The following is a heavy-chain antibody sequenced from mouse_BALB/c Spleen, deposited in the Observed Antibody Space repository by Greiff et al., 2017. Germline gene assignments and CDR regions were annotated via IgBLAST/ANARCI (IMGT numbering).Heavy chain of an antibody. CDR3: ARATAGWYFDV. CDR2: IRNKANGYTT. Sequence: EVKLVESGGGLVQPGGSLRLSCATSGFTFTDYYMSWVRQPPGKALEWLGFIRNKANGYTTEYSASVKGRFTISRDNSQSILYLQMNTLRAEDSATYYCARATAGWYFDVWGAGTTVTVSS. J-gene: IGHJ1*01. CDR1: GFTFTDYY. V-gene: IGHV7-3*02.